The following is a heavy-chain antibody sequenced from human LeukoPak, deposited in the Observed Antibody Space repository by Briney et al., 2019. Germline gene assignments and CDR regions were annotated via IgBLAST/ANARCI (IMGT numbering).Heavy chain of an antibody. CDR2: IYYSGST. CDR1: GGSISSSSYY. Sequence: PSETLSLTCTVSGGSISSSSYYWGWIRQPPGKGLEWIGNIYYSGSTYYSPSLKSRVTISVDTSKNQFSLKVSSVTAADTAVYYCARTVGGVKEFDNWGQGTLVTVSS. J-gene: IGHJ4*02. D-gene: IGHD3-16*01. CDR3: ARTVGGVKEFDN. V-gene: IGHV4-39*07.